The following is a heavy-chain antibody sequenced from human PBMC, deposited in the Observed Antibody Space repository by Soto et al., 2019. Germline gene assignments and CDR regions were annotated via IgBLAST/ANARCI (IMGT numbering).Heavy chain of an antibody. CDR1: GFTFSSYA. CDR2: ISGSGGST. V-gene: IGHV3-23*01. J-gene: IGHJ4*02. CDR3: AKDPKATIYFDY. D-gene: IGHD5-12*01. Sequence: GGSLRLSCAASGFTFSSYAMSWVRQAPGKGLEWASAISGSGGSTYYADSVKGRFTISRDNSKNTLYLQMNSLRAEDTAVYYCAKDPKATIYFDYWGQGTLVTVSS.